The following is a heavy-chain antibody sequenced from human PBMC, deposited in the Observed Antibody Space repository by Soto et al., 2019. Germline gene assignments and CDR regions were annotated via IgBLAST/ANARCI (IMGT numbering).Heavy chain of an antibody. CDR1: GGSISSYY. CDR2: IYYSGST. CDR3: ARSYRRYCSGGSCYSYYYYYMDV. D-gene: IGHD2-15*01. J-gene: IGHJ6*03. Sequence: SETLSLTCTVSGGSISSYYWSWIRQPPGKGLEWIGYIYYSGSTNYNPSLKSRVTISVDTSKNQFSLKLSSVAAADTAVYYCARSYRRYCSGGSCYSYYYYYMDVWGKGTTVTVSS. V-gene: IGHV4-59*01.